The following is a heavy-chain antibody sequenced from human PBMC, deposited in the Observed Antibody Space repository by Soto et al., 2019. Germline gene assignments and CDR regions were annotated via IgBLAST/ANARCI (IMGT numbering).Heavy chain of an antibody. Sequence: SETLSLTCTVSGGSISYYYWSWIRQPPGKGLEWIGRIYATGTTDYNPSLKSRVMMSVDTSKKQFSLKLRSVTAADTAVYYCVRDGTKTLRDWFDPWGQGISVTVSS. CDR1: GGSISYYY. CDR3: VRDGTKTLRDWFDP. V-gene: IGHV4-4*07. D-gene: IGHD1-1*01. CDR2: IYATGTT. J-gene: IGHJ5*02.